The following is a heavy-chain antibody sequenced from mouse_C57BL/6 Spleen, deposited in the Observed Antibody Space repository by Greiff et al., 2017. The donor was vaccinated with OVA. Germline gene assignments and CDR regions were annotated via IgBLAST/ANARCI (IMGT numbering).Heavy chain of an antibody. CDR3: ARHNYDGSSYPYAMDY. CDR1: GFTFSSYT. J-gene: IGHJ4*01. Sequence: EVMLVESGGGLVKPGGSLKLSCAASGFTFSSYTMSWVRQTPEKRLEWVATISGGGGNTYYPDSVKGRFTISRDNAKNTLYLQMSSLRSEDTALYYCARHNYDGSSYPYAMDYWGQGTSVTVSS. V-gene: IGHV5-9*01. D-gene: IGHD1-1*01. CDR2: ISGGGGNT.